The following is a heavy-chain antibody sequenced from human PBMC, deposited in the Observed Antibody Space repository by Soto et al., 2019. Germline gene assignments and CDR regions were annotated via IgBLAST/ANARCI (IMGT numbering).Heavy chain of an antibody. CDR1: GYTFTSYY. V-gene: IGHV1-46*01. CDR2: INPSGGST. D-gene: IGHD3-22*01. Sequence: ASVKVSCKASGYTFTSYYMHWVRQAPGQGLEWMGIINPSGGSTSYAQKFQGRVTMTRDTSTSTVYMELSSLRSEDTAVYYCARDNYYDSSGYPTHDAFDIWGQGTMVTVSS. CDR3: ARDNYYDSSGYPTHDAFDI. J-gene: IGHJ3*02.